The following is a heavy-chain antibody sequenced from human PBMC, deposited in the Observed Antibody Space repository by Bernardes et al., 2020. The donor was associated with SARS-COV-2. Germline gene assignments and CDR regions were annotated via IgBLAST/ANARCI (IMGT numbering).Heavy chain of an antibody. V-gene: IGHV4-59*01. CDR3: ARGLKEFDI. Sequence: SETLSLTCTVSGGSISTYYWTWIRQPPGKGLEWIGYIYYSGSTNYNPSLQSRVTISVDTSKNQFSLKLSSVTAADTAVYYCARGLKEFDIWGQGAVVTVSS. CDR1: GGSISTYY. J-gene: IGHJ3*02. CDR2: IYYSGST.